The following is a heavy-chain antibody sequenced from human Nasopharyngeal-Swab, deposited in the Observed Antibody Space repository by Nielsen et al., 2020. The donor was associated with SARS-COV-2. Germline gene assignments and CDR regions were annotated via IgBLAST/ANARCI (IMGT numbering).Heavy chain of an antibody. D-gene: IGHD4/OR15-4a*01. CDR1: GGSISSSSYY. Sequence: ESLKISCTDSGGSISSSSYYWGWISQPPGKGLEWSGGIYYSWSTYYNPSLKSRVTISVDTSKNQFSLKLSSLTAADTSFYFCARHPLLLMGMVVTEGYYFDYWGQGTLVTGSS. CDR3: ARHPLLLMGMVVTEGYYFDY. V-gene: IGHV4-39*01. CDR2: IYYSWST. J-gene: IGHJ4*02.